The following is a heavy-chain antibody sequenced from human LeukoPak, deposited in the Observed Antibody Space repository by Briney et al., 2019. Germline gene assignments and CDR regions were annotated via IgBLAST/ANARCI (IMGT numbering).Heavy chain of an antibody. CDR2: ISGSGGST. CDR1: GFTFSSYA. CDR3: AKDTRAVVPNGGMDV. D-gene: IGHD4-23*01. V-gene: IGHV3-23*01. Sequence: GGSLRLSCAASGFTFSSYAMSWVRQAPGKGLEWASAISGSGGSTYYADSVKGRFTNSRDNSKNTLYLQMNSLRAEDTAVYYCAKDTRAVVPNGGMDVWGQGTTVTVSS. J-gene: IGHJ6*02.